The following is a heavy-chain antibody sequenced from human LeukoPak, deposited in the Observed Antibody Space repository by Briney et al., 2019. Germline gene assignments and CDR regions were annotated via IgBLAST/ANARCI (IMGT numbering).Heavy chain of an antibody. CDR2: VFNSENT. D-gene: IGHD4-17*01. V-gene: IGHV4-4*08. CDR3: ARCMSELDYGDYAYYYHMDV. CDR1: GGSISDYF. Sequence: SETLSLTCTVSGGSISDYFWSWIRQPPGKGLEWIGYVFNSENTNYNPSLKSRVTISGDTAKNQFSLKLDSVTAADTAVYFCARCMSELDYGDYAYYYHMDVWGKGTTVTVSS. J-gene: IGHJ6*04.